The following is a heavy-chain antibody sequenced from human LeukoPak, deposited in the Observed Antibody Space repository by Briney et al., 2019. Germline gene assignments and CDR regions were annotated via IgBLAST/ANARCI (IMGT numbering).Heavy chain of an antibody. CDR1: GGSISTYY. Sequence: ETVSLMRSVWGGSISTYYWSGIRQPGGKGVEGIGRIYTGGSTNYTPALKRRVTMSVDTSQNQFSLKVRPVTAADTAVYYCARGLLGATGYFQHWGQGTLVTVSS. CDR3: ARGLLGATGYFQH. D-gene: IGHD1-26*01. J-gene: IGHJ1*01. CDR2: IYTGGST. V-gene: IGHV4-4*07.